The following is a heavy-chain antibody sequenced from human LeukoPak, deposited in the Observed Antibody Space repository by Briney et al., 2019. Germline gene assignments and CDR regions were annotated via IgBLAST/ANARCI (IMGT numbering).Heavy chain of an antibody. CDR3: ARDLSGVTGYTYGRGIDY. J-gene: IGHJ4*02. V-gene: IGHV3-30*03. CDR1: GFTFSSYG. D-gene: IGHD5-18*01. CDR2: ISYGGGNK. Sequence: GGSLRLSCAASGFTFSSYGMHWVRQAPGKGLKWVAVISYGGGNKYYADSVKGRFTISRDNSKNTLYLQMNSLRAEDTAVYYCARDLSGVTGYTYGRGIDYWGQGTLVTVSS.